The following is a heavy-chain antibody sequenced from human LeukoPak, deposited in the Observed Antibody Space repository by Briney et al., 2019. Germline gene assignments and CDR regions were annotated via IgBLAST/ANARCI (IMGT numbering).Heavy chain of an antibody. D-gene: IGHD3-10*01. CDR2: INPNSGGT. CDR3: ARGGGSGSSHNYGMDV. J-gene: IGHJ6*02. Sequence: ASVKLSCTASGYTFTGYYVHWVRQAPGQGLEWMGWINPNSGGTNYAQKFQGRVTMTRDTSISTAYMELSRLRSDDTAVYYCARGGGSGSSHNYGMDVWGQGTTVTVSS. V-gene: IGHV1-2*02. CDR1: GYTFTGYY.